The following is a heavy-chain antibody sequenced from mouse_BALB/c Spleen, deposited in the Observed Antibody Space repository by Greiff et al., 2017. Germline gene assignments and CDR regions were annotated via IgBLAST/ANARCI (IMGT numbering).Heavy chain of an antibody. CDR2: INPSSGYT. D-gene: IGHD2-4*01. CDR3: ARSFYYDYEGYFDY. CDR1: GYTFTSYT. J-gene: IGHJ2*01. V-gene: IGHV1-4*01. Sequence: QVQLKESGAELARPGASVKMSCKASGYTFTSYTMHWVKQRPGQGLEWIGYINPSSGYTNYNQKFKDKATLTADKSSSTAYMQLSSLTSEDSAVYYCARSFYYDYEGYFDYWGQGTTLTVSS.